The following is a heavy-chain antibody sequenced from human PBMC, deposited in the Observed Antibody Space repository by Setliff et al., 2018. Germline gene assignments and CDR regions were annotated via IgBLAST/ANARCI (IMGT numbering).Heavy chain of an antibody. CDR3: AGGTYDYYDSSGYYFVDY. CDR1: GGSISRGYYY. V-gene: IGHV4-30-4*08. Sequence: SETLSLTCTVSGGSISRGYYYWSWIRQPPGKGLEWIGYIYYSGSTYYNPSLKSRVTISVDTSKNQFSLKLSSVTAADTAVYYCAGGTYDYYDSSGYYFVDYWGQGTLVTVSS. D-gene: IGHD3-22*01. J-gene: IGHJ4*02. CDR2: IYYSGST.